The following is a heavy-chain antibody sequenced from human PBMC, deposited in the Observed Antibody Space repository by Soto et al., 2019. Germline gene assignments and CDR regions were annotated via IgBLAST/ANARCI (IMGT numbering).Heavy chain of an antibody. J-gene: IGHJ4*02. CDR2: IYWDDDK. V-gene: IGHV2-5*02. D-gene: IGHD3-3*01. CDR1: GFSLTTSGVG. Sequence: QITLNESGPTVVRPTEPLTLTCRFSGFSLTTSGVGVGWIRQSPGKAPEWLALIYWDDDKRYSAALKSRLTITTDTSKNHVVLTVSDLDPTDTATYYCAHRVLRTVFGLVTTTAIYFDFWCQGNPVAVSS. CDR3: AHRVLRTVFGLVTTTAIYFDF.